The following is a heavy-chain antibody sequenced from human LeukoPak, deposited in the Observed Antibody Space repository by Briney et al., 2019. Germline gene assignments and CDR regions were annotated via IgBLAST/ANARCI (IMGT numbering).Heavy chain of an antibody. J-gene: IGHJ3*02. D-gene: IGHD1-26*01. CDR3: VSRSGSRSVGDAFDI. CDR2: IIPIFGTA. V-gene: IGHV1-69*05. Sequence: GASVKVSCKASGGTFSSYAISWVRQAPGQGLEWMGGIIPIFGTANYAQKFQGRVTITTDESTSTAYMELSSLRPEDTAVYYCVSRSGSRSVGDAFDIWGQGTMVTVSS. CDR1: GGTFSSYA.